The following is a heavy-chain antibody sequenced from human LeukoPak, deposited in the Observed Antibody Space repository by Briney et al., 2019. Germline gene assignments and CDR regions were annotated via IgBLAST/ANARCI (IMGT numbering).Heavy chain of an antibody. Sequence: GGSLRLSCAASGFSFGSDWMSWLRQVPGKGLVWVSRINEGGSSTSYAESVRGRFTISRDNAKNTLYLQMNSLRAEDTAVYYCTRDTFGARDSWGQGTLVTVSS. J-gene: IGHJ4*02. CDR3: TRDTFGARDS. CDR1: GFSFGSDW. CDR2: INEGGSST. D-gene: IGHD3-10*01. V-gene: IGHV3-74*01.